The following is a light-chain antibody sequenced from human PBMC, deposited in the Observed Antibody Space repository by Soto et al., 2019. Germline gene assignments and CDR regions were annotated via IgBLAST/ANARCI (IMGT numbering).Light chain of an antibody. J-gene: IGKJ1*01. CDR3: QQYNNWPRT. CDR2: GAS. Sequence: ETVMTQSPATLSVSPGERATFSCRASQSVRGNLAWYQQKPGQAPRLLMYGASTRATGIPARFSGSGSGTEFTLTISSLRSEDFAVYYCQQYNNWPRTFGQGTKVEIK. CDR1: QSVRGN. V-gene: IGKV3-15*01.